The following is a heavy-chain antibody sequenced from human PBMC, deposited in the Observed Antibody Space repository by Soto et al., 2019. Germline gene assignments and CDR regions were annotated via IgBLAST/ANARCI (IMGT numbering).Heavy chain of an antibody. J-gene: IGHJ4*02. CDR2: INPLPTSGST. CDR3: ARDLAAAAY. Sequence: VQLVQSGAEVKKPGASVKVSCKASGYIFTNYYIHCVRQAPGQGLEWMAIINPLPTSGSTNYAQQFHGRVTVTRDTSTSTVYLELSSLRSGDTAVYYCARDLAAAAYWGQGTLVTVSS. V-gene: IGHV1-46*01. D-gene: IGHD6-13*01. CDR1: GYIFTNYY.